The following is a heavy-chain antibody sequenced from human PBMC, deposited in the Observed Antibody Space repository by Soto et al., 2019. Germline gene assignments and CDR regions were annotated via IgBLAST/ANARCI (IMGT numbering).Heavy chain of an antibody. J-gene: IGHJ2*01. Sequence: PSETLSLTCAVYGGSFSGYYWRWIRQPPGKGLEWIGEINHSGSTNYNPSLKSRVTISVDTSKNQFSLKLSSVTAADTAVYYCARERHSGWGLYWYFDLWGRGTLVTVSS. V-gene: IGHV4-34*01. CDR1: GGSFSGYY. CDR3: ARERHSGWGLYWYFDL. CDR2: INHSGST. D-gene: IGHD6-19*01.